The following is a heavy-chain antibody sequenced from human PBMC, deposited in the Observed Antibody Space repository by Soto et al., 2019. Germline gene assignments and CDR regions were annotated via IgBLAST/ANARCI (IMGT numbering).Heavy chain of an antibody. CDR3: ARIRDYSNYYYYMDV. CDR2: IDWDDDK. J-gene: IGHJ6*03. D-gene: IGHD4-4*01. Sequence: GSGPTLVNPTQTLTLTCTFSGFSLSTSGMCVSWIRQPPGKALEWLARIDWDDDKYYSTSLKTRLTISKDASKNQVVLTMTNMDPVDTATYYCARIRDYSNYYYYMDVWGKGTTVTVSS. CDR1: GFSLSTSGMC. V-gene: IGHV2-70*11.